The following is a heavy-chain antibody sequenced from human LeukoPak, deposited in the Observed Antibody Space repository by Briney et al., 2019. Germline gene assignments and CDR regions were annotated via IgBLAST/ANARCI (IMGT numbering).Heavy chain of an antibody. D-gene: IGHD6-19*01. CDR2: FDPEDGET. J-gene: IGHJ4*02. V-gene: IGHV1-24*01. CDR1: GYTLTELS. CDR3: ATVPIGSRWYRPPPHDY. Sequence: ASVKVSCKVSGYTLTELSMHWVRQAPGKGLEWMGGFDPEDGETIYAQKFQGRVTMTEDTSTDTAYMELSRLRSEGTAVYYCATVPIGSRWYRPPPHDYWGQGTLVTVSS.